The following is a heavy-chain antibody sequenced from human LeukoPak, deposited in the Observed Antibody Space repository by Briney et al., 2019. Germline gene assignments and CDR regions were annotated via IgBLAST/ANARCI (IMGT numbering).Heavy chain of an antibody. CDR3: AKVRLLGALDDAFDV. V-gene: IGHV3-30*02. CDR2: IRHDGSHH. Sequence: PGGSLRLSCAASGFGFSSYAMHWVRKAPGKGLEWVAFIRHDGSHHYHGDSVKGRFTISRDNSKNTLYLEMTSLRPEDTAVYYCAKVRLLGALDDAFDVWGQGTMVTV. J-gene: IGHJ3*01. CDR1: GFGFSSYA. D-gene: IGHD3-16*01.